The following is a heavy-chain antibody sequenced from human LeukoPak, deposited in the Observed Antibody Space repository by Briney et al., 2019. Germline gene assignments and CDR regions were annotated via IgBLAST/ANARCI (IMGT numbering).Heavy chain of an antibody. CDR1: GYPFTRYY. CDR2: INPSGGVT. J-gene: IGHJ4*02. D-gene: IGHD3-22*01. Sequence: ASVKVSCKASGYPFTRYYMHWVRQAPGQGLEWMGVINPSGGVTNYAQKFQGRVTMTWDTSTSTVYMELSSLRSDDTAEYYCGRAESGYYWPYLDYWGQGTLVTVS. CDR3: GRAESGYYWPYLDY. V-gene: IGHV1-46*01.